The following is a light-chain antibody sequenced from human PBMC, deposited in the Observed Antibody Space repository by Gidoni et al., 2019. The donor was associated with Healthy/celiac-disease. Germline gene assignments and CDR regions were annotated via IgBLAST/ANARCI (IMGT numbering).Light chain of an antibody. CDR2: DAS. J-gene: IGKJ4*01. CDR1: QSVSSY. CDR3: QQRSNWASLT. Sequence: EIVFTHSPATLSLSPGERATLPCRASQSVSSYLAWYQQKPGQAPRLLIYDASNRATGIPARFSGSGSGTDYTLTISSLEPEDFAVYYCQQRSNWASLTFGGGTKVEIK. V-gene: IGKV3-11*01.